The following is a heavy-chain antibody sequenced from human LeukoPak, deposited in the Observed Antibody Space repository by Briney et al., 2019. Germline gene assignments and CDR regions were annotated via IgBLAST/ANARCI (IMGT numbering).Heavy chain of an antibody. Sequence: PGGSLRLSCAASGFTFSSYWMHWVRQAPGKGLLWVSRINTDGSSTYYADSVKGRFTISRDNTKNTLYLQMNSLRAEDTAVYYCARDGELLYFLYYFDYWGQGTLVTVSS. CDR1: GFTFSSYW. J-gene: IGHJ4*02. D-gene: IGHD1-26*01. CDR3: ARDGELLYFLYYFDY. V-gene: IGHV3-74*01. CDR2: INTDGSST.